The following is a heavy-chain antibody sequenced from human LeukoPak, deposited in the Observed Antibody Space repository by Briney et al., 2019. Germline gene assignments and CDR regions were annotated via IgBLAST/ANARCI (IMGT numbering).Heavy chain of an antibody. Sequence: RGGSLRLSCAASGFTFSSYAMHWVRQAPGKGLEWVAVVSYDGTQKKYADSVKGRFTISRDNSKNTLYLQMDSLRVEDMAVYYCASSPVATAVNYWFDPWGQGTLVTVSS. V-gene: IGHV3-30*01. D-gene: IGHD2-21*01. CDR3: ASSPVATAVNYWFDP. J-gene: IGHJ5*02. CDR1: GFTFSSYA. CDR2: VSYDGTQK.